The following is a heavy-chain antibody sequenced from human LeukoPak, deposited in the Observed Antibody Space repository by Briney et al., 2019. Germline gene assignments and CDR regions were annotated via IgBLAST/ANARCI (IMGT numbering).Heavy chain of an antibody. D-gene: IGHD3-9*01. J-gene: IGHJ4*02. CDR3: ARVYDILTGYYLFDY. V-gene: IGHV1-18*01. Sequence: YALEFQGRVTITRDTSTSTAYMELRSLRSDDTAVYYCARVYDILTGYYLFDYWGQGTLVTVSS.